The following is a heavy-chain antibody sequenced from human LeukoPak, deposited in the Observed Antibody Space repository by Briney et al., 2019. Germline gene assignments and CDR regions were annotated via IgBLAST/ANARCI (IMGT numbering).Heavy chain of an antibody. CDR1: GFTFSSYA. CDR2: ITGSGGST. V-gene: IGHV3-23*01. CDR3: AKRLNYYGSGSYFDY. J-gene: IGHJ4*02. D-gene: IGHD3-10*01. Sequence: PGRSLRLSCAASGFTFSSYALNWVRQAPGKGLEWVSAITGSGGSTYYADSVKGRFTVSRDNSKNTLYLQMNSLRAEDTAVYYCAKRLNYYGSGSYFDYWGQGTLVTVSS.